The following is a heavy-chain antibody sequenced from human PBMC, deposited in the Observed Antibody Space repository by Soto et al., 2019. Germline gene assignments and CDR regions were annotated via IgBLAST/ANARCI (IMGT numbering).Heavy chain of an antibody. Sequence: QVQLVQSGAEVKKPGAAVKVSCKASGYPFTSYGISWVRQAPGQGLEWMGWISAYNGNTNYAQKLQGRVTMTTDTSTSTASMELRSLRSDDTAVYYCTTVNAFTNNDYWGQGTLVNVSS. J-gene: IGHJ4*02. CDR3: TTVNAFTNNDY. D-gene: IGHD4-17*01. CDR1: GYPFTSYG. CDR2: ISAYNGNT. V-gene: IGHV1-18*01.